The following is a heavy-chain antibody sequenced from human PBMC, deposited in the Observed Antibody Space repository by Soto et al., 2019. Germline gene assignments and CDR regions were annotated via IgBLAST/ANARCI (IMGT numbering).Heavy chain of an antibody. CDR1: GGRFSSYA. V-gene: IGHV1-69*01. CDR2: IVPVLGTS. CDR3: ARDSPGGGYYYGMDV. J-gene: IGHJ6*02. D-gene: IGHD3-16*01. Sequence: QGQLEQSGAEVRKPGCSVKVSCKASGGRFSSYAISWVRQAPGQGLEWMGGIVPVLGTSHSAQRFQGRVTFSTDDSTTTAYMELSSLRSEDTAVYYCARDSPGGGYYYGMDVWGQGTTVTVTS.